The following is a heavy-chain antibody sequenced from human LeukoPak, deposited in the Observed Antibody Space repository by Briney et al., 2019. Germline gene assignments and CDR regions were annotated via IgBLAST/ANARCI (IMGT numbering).Heavy chain of an antibody. J-gene: IGHJ6*03. CDR1: GFTVSSNY. Sequence: GGSLRLSCAASGFTVSSNYMSWVRQAPGKGLEWVSAISGSGGSTYYADSEKGRFTISRDNSKNTLYLQMNSLRAEDTAVYYCAKRDSNYYYYYMDVWGKGTTVTVSS. V-gene: IGHV3-23*01. CDR3: AKRDSNYYYYYMDV. D-gene: IGHD3/OR15-3a*01. CDR2: ISGSGGST.